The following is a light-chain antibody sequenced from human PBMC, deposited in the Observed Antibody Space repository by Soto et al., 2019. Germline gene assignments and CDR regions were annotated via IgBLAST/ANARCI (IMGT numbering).Light chain of an antibody. V-gene: IGKV3-20*01. Sequence: EIGMKQSPATLSVYPGGRATLSCRASQSVRNNYLAWYQQKPGQAPRLLIYDASSRATGIPDRFSGGGSGTGFTLTISRLEPEDFAVYYCQQFSSYPLTFGGGTKVDIK. J-gene: IGKJ4*01. CDR1: QSVRNNY. CDR3: QQFSSYPLT. CDR2: DAS.